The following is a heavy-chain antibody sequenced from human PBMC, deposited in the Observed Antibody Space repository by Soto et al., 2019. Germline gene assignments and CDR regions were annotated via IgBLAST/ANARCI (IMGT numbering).Heavy chain of an antibody. CDR2: IYYSGST. CDR1: GGSISSGGYY. J-gene: IGHJ4*02. D-gene: IGHD3-9*01. V-gene: IGHV4-31*03. CDR3: ARGGTYYDILTGPGPFDY. Sequence: PXETLSLTCTVSGGSISSGGYYWSWIRQHPGKGLEWIGYIYYSGSTYYNPSLKSRVTISVDTSKNQFSLKLSSVTAADTAVYYCARGGTYYDILTGPGPFDYWGQGTLVTVSS.